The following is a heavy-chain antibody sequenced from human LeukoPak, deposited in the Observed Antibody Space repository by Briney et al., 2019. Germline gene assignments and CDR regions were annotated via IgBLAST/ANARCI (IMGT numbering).Heavy chain of an antibody. J-gene: IGHJ4*02. CDR3: ARESESSGWYDY. D-gene: IGHD6-19*01. V-gene: IGHV3-43*02. Sequence: PGGSLRLSCAAPGLNFDDYAIHWVRQAPGKGLEWVSLISGDGGSTFYADSVRGRFTISRDNSKNSLYLQMSSLRSEDTALYYCARESESSGWYDYWGQGTLVTVSS. CDR2: ISGDGGST. CDR1: GLNFDDYA.